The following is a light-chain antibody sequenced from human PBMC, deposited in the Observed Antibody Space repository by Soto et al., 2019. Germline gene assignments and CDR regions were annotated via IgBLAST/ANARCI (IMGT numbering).Light chain of an antibody. J-gene: IGKJ2*02. V-gene: IGKV3-11*01. CDR2: GAS. CDR3: QQRDKWPRT. Sequence: EIVLTQSPATLSLSPGERATLSCRASQSVGSYLAWYQHKPGQAPRLLIYGASNRATDIPGRFSGRGSGTDFNLTISSLESGDSAAYYCQQRDKWPRTFGQGTKLEIK. CDR1: QSVGSY.